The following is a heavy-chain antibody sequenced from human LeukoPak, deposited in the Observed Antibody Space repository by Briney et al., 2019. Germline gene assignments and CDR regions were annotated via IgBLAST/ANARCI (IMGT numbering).Heavy chain of an antibody. J-gene: IGHJ4*02. D-gene: IGHD6-6*01. V-gene: IGHV4-59*01. CDR1: GGSFSGYY. CDR2: IYYSGST. Sequence: SETLSLTCAVYGGSFSGYYWSWIRQPPGKGLEWIGYIYYSGSTNYNPSLKSRVTISVDTSKNQFSLKLSSVTAADTAVYYCARDRSSSSAGLDYWGQGTLVTVSS. CDR3: ARDRSSSSAGLDY.